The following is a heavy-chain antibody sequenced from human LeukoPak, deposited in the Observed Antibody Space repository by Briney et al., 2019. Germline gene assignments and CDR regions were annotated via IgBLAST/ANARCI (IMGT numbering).Heavy chain of an antibody. CDR3: ARLRGSRRLRYQGEIDN. CDR1: DDSITMYY. Sequence: SETLSLTCSVSDDSITMYYWTWIRQPPGKGLEWIGYIYYSGSTNYNPSLKSRVTLSADMSKNQFSLKLTSVTAADTAVYYCARLRGSRRLRYQGEIDNWGQGTLVTVSS. J-gene: IGHJ4*02. D-gene: IGHD3-9*01. CDR2: IYYSGST. V-gene: IGHV4-59*01.